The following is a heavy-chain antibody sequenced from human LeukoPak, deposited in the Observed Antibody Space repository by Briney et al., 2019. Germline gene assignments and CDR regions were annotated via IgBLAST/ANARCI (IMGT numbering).Heavy chain of an antibody. CDR1: GFTFSDSA. Sequence: GGSLRLSCAASGFTFSDSAFHWVRQASGKGLEWVGRIRSKPNNYATAYTASVKGRFTISRDDSKNTAYLHMNSLNTEDTAMYYCTRHLIGATPFDYWGQGTLVSVSS. CDR2: IRSKPNNYAT. CDR3: TRHLIGATPFDY. V-gene: IGHV3-73*01. D-gene: IGHD4/OR15-4a*01. J-gene: IGHJ4*02.